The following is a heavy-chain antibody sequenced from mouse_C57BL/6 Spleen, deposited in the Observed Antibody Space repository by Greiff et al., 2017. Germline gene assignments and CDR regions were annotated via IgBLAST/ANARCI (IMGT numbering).Heavy chain of an antibody. CDR2: IDPSDSET. J-gene: IGHJ4*01. D-gene: IGHD1-1*01. Sequence: QVQLQQSGAELVRPGSSVKLSCKASGYTFTSYWMHWVKQRPIQGLEWIGNIDPSDSETHYNQKFKDKATLTVDKASSTAYMQLSSLTSEDSAVYYGARGTTVVATDYAMDYWGQGTSVTVSS. V-gene: IGHV1-52*01. CDR1: GYTFTSYW. CDR3: ARGTTVVATDYAMDY.